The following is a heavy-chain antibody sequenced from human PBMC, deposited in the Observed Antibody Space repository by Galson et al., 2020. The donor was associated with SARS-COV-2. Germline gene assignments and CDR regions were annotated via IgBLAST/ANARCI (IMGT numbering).Heavy chain of an antibody. J-gene: IGHJ6*03. CDR3: VRGAEERRIIVGGSFYYTYMDV. CDR1: GGSFKNYY. V-gene: IGHV4-34*01. Sequence: LETLSLTCAVYGGSFKNYYWTWIRQSPGKGLQWIGEINHRGSTNYDPSLQGRVAMSVDTSKNQFSLRLSSVTAADTAVYYCVRGAEERRIIVGGSFYYTYMDVWGGGTAVTVAS. CDR2: INHRGST. D-gene: IGHD1-26*01.